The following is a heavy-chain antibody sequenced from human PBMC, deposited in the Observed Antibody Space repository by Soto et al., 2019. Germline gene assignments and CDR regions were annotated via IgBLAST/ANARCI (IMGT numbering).Heavy chain of an antibody. D-gene: IGHD3-3*01. V-gene: IGHV4-38-2*01. Sequence: SETLSLTCAVSAYSISSGYYWGWIRQPPGKGLEWIGSIYHSGSTYYNPSLKSRVTISVDTSKNQFSLKLSSVTAADTAAYYCASYDFWSGAELGGGYYFDYWGQGTLVTVSS. CDR1: AYSISSGYY. CDR2: IYHSGST. J-gene: IGHJ4*02. CDR3: ASYDFWSGAELGGGYYFDY.